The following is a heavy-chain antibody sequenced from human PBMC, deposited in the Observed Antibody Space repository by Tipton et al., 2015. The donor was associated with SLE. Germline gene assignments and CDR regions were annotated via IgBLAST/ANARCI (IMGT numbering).Heavy chain of an antibody. Sequence: LRLSCAVPGYSISSGYYWGWIRQPPGKGLEWIGSIYHSGSTYYNPSLKSRVTISVDTSKNQFSLKLSSVTAADTAVYYCAKDIVATTDAFDIWGQGTMVTVSS. CDR3: AKDIVATTDAFDI. V-gene: IGHV4-38-2*01. J-gene: IGHJ3*02. D-gene: IGHD5-12*01. CDR1: GYSISSGYY. CDR2: IYHSGST.